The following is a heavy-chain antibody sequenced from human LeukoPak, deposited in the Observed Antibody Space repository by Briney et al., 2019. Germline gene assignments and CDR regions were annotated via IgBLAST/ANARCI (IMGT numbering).Heavy chain of an antibody. Sequence: QPGRSLRLSCAASGFTFSSYDMHWVRQAPGKGLEWVAVIWYDGSNKYYADSVKGRFTISRDNSKNTLYLQMNSLRAEDTAVYCCATGLRGDYFDYWGQGTLVTVSS. V-gene: IGHV3-33*01. CDR1: GFTFSSYD. CDR3: ATGLRGDYFDY. D-gene: IGHD3-10*01. J-gene: IGHJ4*02. CDR2: IWYDGSNK.